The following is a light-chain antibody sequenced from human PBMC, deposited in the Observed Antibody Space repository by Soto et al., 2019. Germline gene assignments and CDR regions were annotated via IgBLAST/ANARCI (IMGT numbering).Light chain of an antibody. Sequence: IQMTQSPSTLSASVGDRVTITCRASQNINTWLAWYQQKPWKAPRLLIYRASSLENGVPSRFGGRGSGTQFIFTISSLQPDDSATYYCQQYSSESTFGQGTKVEIK. CDR2: RAS. J-gene: IGKJ1*01. V-gene: IGKV1-5*03. CDR3: QQYSSEST. CDR1: QNINTW.